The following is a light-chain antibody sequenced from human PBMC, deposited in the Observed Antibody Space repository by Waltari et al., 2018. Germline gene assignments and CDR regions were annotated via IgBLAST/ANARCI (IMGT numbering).Light chain of an antibody. J-gene: IGLJ2*01. CDR2: QDS. CDR3: QAWDSSPVV. Sequence: SYELTQPPSVSVSPGQTASITCSGDKLGDKYSCWYQQKQGQSPVRVIYQDSKPPPGIPERFSGSNSENTATLTIGGTQAMDEADYYCQAWDSSPVVFGGGTKLTVL. CDR1: KLGDKY. V-gene: IGLV3-1*01.